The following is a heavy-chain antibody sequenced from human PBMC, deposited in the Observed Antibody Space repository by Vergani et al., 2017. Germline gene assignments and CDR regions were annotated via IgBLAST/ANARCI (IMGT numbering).Heavy chain of an antibody. CDR1: GYTLTELS. CDR3: ATVQIRDNRNEASKAFDI. CDR2: FDPEDGET. Sequence: QVQLVQSGAEVKKPGASVKVSCKVSGYTLTELSMHWVRQAPGKGLEWMGGFDPEDGETIYAKKFQGRVTMTEDTSTDTAYMELSSLRSEDTAVYYCATVQIRDNRNEASKAFDIWGQGTMVTVSS. V-gene: IGHV1-24*01. J-gene: IGHJ3*02. D-gene: IGHD1-1*01.